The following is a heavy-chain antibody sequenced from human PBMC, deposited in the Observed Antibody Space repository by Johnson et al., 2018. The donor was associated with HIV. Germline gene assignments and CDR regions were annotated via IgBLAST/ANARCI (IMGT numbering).Heavy chain of an antibody. Sequence: VQLVESGGGVVQPGRSLRLSCAASGFTFSSYAMHWVRQAPGKGLEWVAVISYDGSNKYYADSVKGRFTISRDNSKNTLYLQMNSLRAEDTAVSSCASGGALSGSDGCGCDIRGQGTMVTVAS. J-gene: IGHJ3*02. CDR3: ASGGALSGSDGCGCDI. V-gene: IGHV3-30-3*01. CDR2: ISYDGSNK. D-gene: IGHD1-26*01. CDR1: GFTFSSYA.